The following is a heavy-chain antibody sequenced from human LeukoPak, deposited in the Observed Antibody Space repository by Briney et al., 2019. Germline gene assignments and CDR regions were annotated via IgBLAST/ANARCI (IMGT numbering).Heavy chain of an antibody. D-gene: IGHD3-3*02. V-gene: IGHV4-59*12. CDR1: GGSISSYY. CDR2: IYYSGST. CDR3: ARDRITSTWRNYYGMDV. J-gene: IGHJ6*02. Sequence: SETLSLTCTVSGGSISSYYWSWIRQSPGKGLEWIGYIYYSGSTNYNPSPKSRVTISVDTSKNQFSLKLSSVTAADTAVYYCARDRITSTWRNYYGMDVWGQGTTVTVSS.